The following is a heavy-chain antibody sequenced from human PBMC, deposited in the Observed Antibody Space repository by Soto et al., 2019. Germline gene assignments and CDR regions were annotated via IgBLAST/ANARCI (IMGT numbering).Heavy chain of an antibody. D-gene: IGHD3-10*01. J-gene: IGHJ4*02. CDR3: ARLHMVRGSDY. CDR1: GASISSSSYC. CDR2: IYYSGST. Sequence: SETLCLTYTASGASISSSSYCWGRLRQPPGKGLEWIGSIYYSGSTYYNPSLKSRVTISVDTSKNQFSLKLSSVTAADTAVYYCARLHMVRGSDYWGQGTLVTVS. V-gene: IGHV4-39*01.